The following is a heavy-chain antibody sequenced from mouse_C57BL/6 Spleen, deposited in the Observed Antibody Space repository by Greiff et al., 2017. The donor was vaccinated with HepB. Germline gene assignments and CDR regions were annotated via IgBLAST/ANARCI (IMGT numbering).Heavy chain of an antibody. CDR2: IYPGSGNT. D-gene: IGHD1-1*01. CDR3: ARCSRYYYAMDY. Sequence: QVQLQQSGPELVKPGASVKISCKASGYSFTSYYIHWVKQRPGQGLEWIGWIYPGSGNTKYNEKFKGKATLTADTSSSTAYMQLSSLTSEDSAVYYCARCSRYYYAMDYWGQGTSVTVSS. CDR1: GYSFTSYY. J-gene: IGHJ4*01. V-gene: IGHV1-66*01.